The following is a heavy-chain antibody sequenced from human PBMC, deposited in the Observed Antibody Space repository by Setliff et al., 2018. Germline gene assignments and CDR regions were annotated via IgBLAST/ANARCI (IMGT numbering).Heavy chain of an antibody. CDR2: VYYSGTA. CDR1: DGSLSTYY. D-gene: IGHD5-12*01. CDR3: ARGGTFRYFDF. J-gene: IGHJ4*02. Sequence: SETLSLTCTVSDGSLSTYYWSWIRQPPGKGLEFIGYVYYSGTANYSPSLRSRLTISVDTSKNQISLKLRSVTAADTAVYYCARGGTFRYFDFWGQGAPVTVSS. V-gene: IGHV4-59*01.